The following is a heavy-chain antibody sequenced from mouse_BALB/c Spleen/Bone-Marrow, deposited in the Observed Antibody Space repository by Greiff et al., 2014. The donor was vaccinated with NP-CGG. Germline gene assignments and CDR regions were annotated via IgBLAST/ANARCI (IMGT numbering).Heavy chain of an antibody. CDR2: VGGGDSYT. Sequence: EVNLVESGGDLVEPGGSLKLSCAASGFTFSSYGMSWVHQTPDKRLEWVATVGGGDSYTYYPDFVKGRFTISRDIAKNTLYLHMSSLKSEDTAMYYCAFITAIAYWGQGTLVTVSA. D-gene: IGHD1-1*01. CDR1: GFTFSSYG. J-gene: IGHJ3*01. CDR3: AFITAIAY. V-gene: IGHV5-6*01.